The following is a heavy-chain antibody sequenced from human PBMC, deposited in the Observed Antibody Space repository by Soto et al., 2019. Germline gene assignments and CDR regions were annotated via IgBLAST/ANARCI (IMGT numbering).Heavy chain of an antibody. J-gene: IGHJ5*02. V-gene: IGHV5-51*01. CDR1: GYSFSSYW. D-gene: IGHD3-16*01. CDR2: IYPGDSDT. CDR3: ARRLKSSGGASYNWFDP. Sequence: PGESLKISCKGSGYSFSSYWIGWVRQMPGKGLEWMGIIYPGDSDTRYSPSFQGQVTISADKSISTAYLQWSSLKASDTAIYYCARRLKSSGGASYNWFDPWGQGTLVTVSS.